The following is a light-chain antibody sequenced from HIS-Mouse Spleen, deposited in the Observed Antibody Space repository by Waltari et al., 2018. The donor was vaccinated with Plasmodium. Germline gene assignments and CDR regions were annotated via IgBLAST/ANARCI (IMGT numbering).Light chain of an antibody. CDR2: GAA. Sequence: EIVMTQSPATLSVSPGERATLSCRASQSVSSNLAWYQQKPGQAPRLLIYGAATRATGIPARFSGSGSGTEFTLTISSLQSEDLAVYYCQQCNNWSFTFGPGTKVDIK. CDR3: QQCNNWSFT. J-gene: IGKJ3*01. CDR1: QSVSSN. V-gene: IGKV3-15*01.